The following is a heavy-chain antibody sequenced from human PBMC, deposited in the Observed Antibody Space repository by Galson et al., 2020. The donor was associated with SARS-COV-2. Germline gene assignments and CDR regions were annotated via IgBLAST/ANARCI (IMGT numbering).Heavy chain of an antibody. CDR2: ISSSGSTI. CDR3: ASAKGDYYDNSYYFDN. D-gene: IGHD3-22*01. J-gene: IGHJ4*02. Sequence: GESLKISCAASGFTFSIFEMNWVRQAPGKGLEWVSYISSSGSTIYYADSVKGRFTISRDNAKNSLYLQMNSLRAEDTAVYYCASAKGDYYDNSYYFDNWGQGTLVTVAS. V-gene: IGHV3-48*03. CDR1: GFTFSIFE.